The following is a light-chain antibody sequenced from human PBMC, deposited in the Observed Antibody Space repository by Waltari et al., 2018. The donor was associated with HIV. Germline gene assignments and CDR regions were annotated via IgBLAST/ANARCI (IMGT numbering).Light chain of an antibody. CDR3: QQLHTYPYT. Sequence: DIQLTQSPSFLSASVGDRVTITCRASQGINSALVWYQQKPGKVPELLIYTATTWQSGAPSRFSGSKSGTEFTLTISSLQPEDFTTYYCQQLHTYPYTFGQGTKLEMK. CDR2: TAT. V-gene: IGKV1-9*01. CDR1: QGINSA. J-gene: IGKJ2*01.